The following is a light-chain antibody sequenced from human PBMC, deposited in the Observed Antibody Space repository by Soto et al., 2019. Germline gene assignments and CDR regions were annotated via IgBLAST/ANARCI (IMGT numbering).Light chain of an antibody. J-gene: IGLJ1*01. CDR1: SSDVGGYNY. Sequence: QSVLTQPASVSGSPGQPITISCTGTSSDVGGYNYVSWYQQHPGKAPKLMIHEVSDRPSGVSNRFSGSKSGNTASLTISGLQAEDEADYYCSSYTITSTLLVFGTGTKLTVL. V-gene: IGLV2-14*01. CDR2: EVS. CDR3: SSYTITSTLLV.